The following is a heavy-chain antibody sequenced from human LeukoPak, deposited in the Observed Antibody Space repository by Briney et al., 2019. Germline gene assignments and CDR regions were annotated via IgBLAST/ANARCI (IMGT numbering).Heavy chain of an antibody. CDR1: GGTFSSYA. Sequence: GASVKVSCKASGGTFSSYAISWVRQAPGQGLKWMGGIIPIFGTANYAQKFQGRVTITADESTSTAYMELSSLRSEDMAVYYCARDSSLSSNNHYYHDYWGQGTLVTVSS. V-gene: IGHV1-69*13. CDR3: ARDSSLSSNNHYYHDY. D-gene: IGHD2-2*01. CDR2: IIPIFGTA. J-gene: IGHJ4*02.